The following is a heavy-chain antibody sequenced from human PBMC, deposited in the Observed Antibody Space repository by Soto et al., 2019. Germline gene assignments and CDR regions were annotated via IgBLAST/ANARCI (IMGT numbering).Heavy chain of an antibody. J-gene: IGHJ5*02. CDR3: ARDENGADFWSGPTNWFDP. V-gene: IGHV1-69*04. Sequence: ASVKVSCKASGGTFSSYTISWVRQAPGQGLEWMGRIIPILGIANYAQKFQGRVTITADKSTSTAYMELSSLRSEDTAVYYCARDENGADFWSGPTNWFDPWGQGTLVTVSS. CDR2: IIPILGIA. CDR1: GGTFSSYT. D-gene: IGHD3-3*01.